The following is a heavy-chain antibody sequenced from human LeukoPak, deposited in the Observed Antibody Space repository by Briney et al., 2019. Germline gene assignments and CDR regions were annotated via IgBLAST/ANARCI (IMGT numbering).Heavy chain of an antibody. CDR3: ARGRPYDYVWGSYRADAFDI. V-gene: IGHV3-11*04. CDR1: GFTFSDYY. J-gene: IGHJ3*02. Sequence: GGSLRLSCAASGFTFSDYYMSWIRQAPGKGLEWVSYISSSSSTIYYADSVKGRFTISRDNAKNSLYLQMNSLRDEDTAVYYCARGRPYDYVWGSYRADAFDIWGQGTMVTVSS. D-gene: IGHD3-16*02. CDR2: ISSSSSTI.